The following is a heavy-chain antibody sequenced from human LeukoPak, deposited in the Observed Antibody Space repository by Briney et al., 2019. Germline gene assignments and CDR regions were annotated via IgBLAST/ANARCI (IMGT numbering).Heavy chain of an antibody. CDR1: GFTFSSYA. V-gene: IGHV3-30-3*01. CDR2: ISYDGSNK. D-gene: IGHD2-2*01. Sequence: PGGSLTLSCAASGFTFSSYAMHWVRQAPAKGLEWVAVISYDGSNKYYADSVKGRFTISRDNSKNTLYLQMNSLRAEDTAVYYCARDGGRAIVVVPAARGYFDYWGQGALVTVSS. J-gene: IGHJ4*02. CDR3: ARDGGRAIVVVPAARGYFDY.